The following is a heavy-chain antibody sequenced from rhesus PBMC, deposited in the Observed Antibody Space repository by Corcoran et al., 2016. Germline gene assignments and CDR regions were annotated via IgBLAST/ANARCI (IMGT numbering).Heavy chain of an antibody. J-gene: IGHJ4*01. Sequence: EVQLLQSGAEVKRPGESLKISCKTSGYSFTSYWISWVCQMPGKGLEWMGAIDLIDSETRYSPSFQGKVTISADKSSSTADLQWSSLKAADTATYYCAKIAAAGGYFDYWGQGVLVTVSS. V-gene: IGHV5-2*01. D-gene: IGHD6-31*01. CDR3: AKIAAAGGYFDY. CDR1: GYSFTSYW. CDR2: IDLIDSET.